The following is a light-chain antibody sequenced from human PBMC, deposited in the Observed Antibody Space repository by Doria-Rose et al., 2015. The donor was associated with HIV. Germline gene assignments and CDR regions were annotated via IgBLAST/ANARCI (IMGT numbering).Light chain of an antibody. CDR2: GAS. CDR3: HHSGSSPWT. CDR1: QSVGSFY. Sequence: TQSPGTLSLSPGERATLSCRASQSVGSFYLAWYQQKPGQAPRLLIYGASSRATGIPDRFSGSGSGTDFTLTISRLEPEDFAVYYCHHSGSSPWTFSQGTKVEIK. V-gene: IGKV3-20*01. J-gene: IGKJ1*01.